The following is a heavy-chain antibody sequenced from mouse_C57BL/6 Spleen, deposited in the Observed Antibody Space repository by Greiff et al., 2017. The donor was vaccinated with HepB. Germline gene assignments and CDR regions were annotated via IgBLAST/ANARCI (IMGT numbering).Heavy chain of an antibody. CDR3: TKLLRRYYAMDY. Sequence: EVQLQQSGAELVRPGASVKLSCTASGFNIKDYYMHWVKQRPEQGLEWIGRIDPEDGDTEYAPKFQGKATMTADTSSNTAYLQLSSLTSEDTAVYYCTKLLRRYYAMDYWGQGTSVTVSS. CDR2: IDPEDGDT. V-gene: IGHV14-1*01. J-gene: IGHJ4*01. D-gene: IGHD1-2*01. CDR1: GFNIKDYY.